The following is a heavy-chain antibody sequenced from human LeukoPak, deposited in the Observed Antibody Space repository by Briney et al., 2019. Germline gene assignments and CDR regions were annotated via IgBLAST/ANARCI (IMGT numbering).Heavy chain of an antibody. CDR2: INGDGSQK. J-gene: IGHJ4*02. CDR1: GFTFSPYW. CDR3: VRGFLEWLYFLY. Sequence: PGGSLRLSCAAAGFTFSPYWMTWDRQAPGKGLEWVAHINGDGSQKYYVDSVKGRFTISRDNAKNSLYLQMNSVRAEDTAVYYCVRGFLEWLYFLYWGQGTLVTVSS. D-gene: IGHD3-3*01. V-gene: IGHV3-7*04.